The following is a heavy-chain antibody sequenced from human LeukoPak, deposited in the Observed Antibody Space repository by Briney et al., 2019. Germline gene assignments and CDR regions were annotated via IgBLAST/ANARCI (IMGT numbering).Heavy chain of an antibody. V-gene: IGHV3-23*01. Sequence: GGSLRLSCAASGFTFSSYVMSWARQAPGKGLEWVSAVSGSGSRTYYADSVKGRFTTSRDNSKNTLYLQMNSLRAEDTAVYYCAKGPERRGFCSGGSCYSDYWGQGTLLTVSS. CDR1: GFTFSSYV. J-gene: IGHJ4*02. CDR2: VSGSGSRT. CDR3: AKGPERRGFCSGGSCYSDY. D-gene: IGHD2-15*01.